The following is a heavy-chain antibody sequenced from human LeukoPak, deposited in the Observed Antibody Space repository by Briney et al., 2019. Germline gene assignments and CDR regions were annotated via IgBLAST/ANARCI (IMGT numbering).Heavy chain of an antibody. D-gene: IGHD5-12*01. J-gene: IGHJ4*02. CDR2: INGYGSST. CDR3: ASDAPGNIAPDY. CDR1: GFTFISSW. Sequence: PGGSLRLSCAASGFTFISSWKHWVRQAPGKGLVWVSRINGYGSSTDFADSVKGRFTISRDNAKNTLYLQLNNLRAEDTAVYYSASDAPGNIAPDYWGQGTLVTVSS. V-gene: IGHV3-74*01.